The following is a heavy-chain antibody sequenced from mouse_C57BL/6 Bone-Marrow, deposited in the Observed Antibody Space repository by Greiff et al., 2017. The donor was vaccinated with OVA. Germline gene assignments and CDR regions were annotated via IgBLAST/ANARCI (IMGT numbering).Heavy chain of an antibody. CDR1: GYAFSSSW. D-gene: IGHD4-1*01. CDR3: ARKTGKYYFDY. J-gene: IGHJ2*01. V-gene: IGHV1-82*01. CDR2: IYPGDGDT. Sequence: VQLQQSGPELVKPGASVKISCKASGYAFSSSWMNWVKQRPGKGLEWIGRIYPGDGDTNYNGNFKGKANMTADKSYSTAYMQLSSLTSEDSSVYFCARKTGKYYFDYWGQGTTLTVSS.